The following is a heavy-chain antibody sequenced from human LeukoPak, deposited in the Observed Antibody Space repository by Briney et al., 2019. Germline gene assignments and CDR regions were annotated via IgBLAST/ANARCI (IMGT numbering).Heavy chain of an antibody. Sequence: SQTLSLTCTVSTGSITSGRYYWSWIRQPAGKGLEWIGRISSSGSTNYNPSLKSRVTISVDTSKNRFSLKLSSVTAADTAVYYCARTTMVRGTYYMDVWGKGTTVTISS. D-gene: IGHD3-10*01. CDR2: ISSSGST. J-gene: IGHJ6*03. CDR3: ARTTMVRGTYYMDV. CDR1: TGSITSGRYY. V-gene: IGHV4-61*02.